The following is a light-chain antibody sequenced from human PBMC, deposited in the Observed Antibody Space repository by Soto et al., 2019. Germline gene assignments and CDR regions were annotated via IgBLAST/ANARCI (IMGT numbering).Light chain of an antibody. J-gene: IGKJ5*01. V-gene: IGKV3-15*01. CDR2: GAS. CDR3: QQYNNWPPIT. Sequence: EIVMTQSPATLSVSPGARATLSCRASQSVSTNLAWYQQKPGQAPRLLIFGASTRATGIPARFSGSGSVTEFTLTISSLQSEDFAVYFCQQYNNWPPITFGQGKRLEIK. CDR1: QSVSTN.